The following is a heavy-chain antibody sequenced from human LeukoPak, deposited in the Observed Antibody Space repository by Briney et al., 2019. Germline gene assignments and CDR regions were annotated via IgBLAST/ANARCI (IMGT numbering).Heavy chain of an antibody. J-gene: IGHJ5*02. CDR3: ARGLTDEHQLILHWFDP. CDR1: GYTFTGYY. Sequence: ASVKVSCKASGYTFTGYYIHWVRQATGQGLEWMGWINPNSGGTNYAQKFQGRVTMTRDTSITTAYMELSRLISDDTAVYYCARGLTDEHQLILHWFDPWGQGTLVTVSS. V-gene: IGHV1-2*02. CDR2: INPNSGGT. D-gene: IGHD2-2*01.